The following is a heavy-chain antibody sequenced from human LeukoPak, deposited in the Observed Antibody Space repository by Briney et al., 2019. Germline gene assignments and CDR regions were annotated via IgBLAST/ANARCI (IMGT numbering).Heavy chain of an antibody. J-gene: IGHJ5*02. CDR2: FTPIFGTA. V-gene: IGHV1-69*13. CDR1: GGTFSSYA. D-gene: IGHD3-10*01. Sequence: SVKVSCKASGGTFSSYAISWVRQAPGQGLEWMGGFTPIFGTANYAQKFQGRVTITADESTSTAYMELSSLRSEGTAVYYCIRTSGSYLENWFDPWGQGTLVTVSS. CDR3: IRTSGSYLENWFDP.